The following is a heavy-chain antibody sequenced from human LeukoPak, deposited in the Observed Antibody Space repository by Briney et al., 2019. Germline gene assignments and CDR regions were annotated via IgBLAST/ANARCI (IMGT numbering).Heavy chain of an antibody. CDR1: GGSISSYY. D-gene: IGHD2-15*01. CDR3: ARDTVLNAFDI. CDR2: IYYSGST. Sequence: SETLSLTCTVSGGSISSYYWSWIRQPPGKGLEWIGYIYYSGSTNYNPSLKSRVTISVDTSKNQFSLKLSSVPAADTAVYYCARDTVLNAFDIWGQGTMVTVSS. J-gene: IGHJ3*02. V-gene: IGHV4-59*01.